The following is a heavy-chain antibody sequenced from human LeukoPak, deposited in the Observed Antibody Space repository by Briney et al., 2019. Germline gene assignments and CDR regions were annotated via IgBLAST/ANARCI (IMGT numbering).Heavy chain of an antibody. V-gene: IGHV3-30-3*01. CDR1: GFTFSSYA. Sequence: GGSLRLSCAASGFTFSSYAMHWVRQAPGKGLEWVAVISYDGSNKYYADSVKGRFTISRDNSKNTLYLQMSSLRAEDTAVYYCASGSRYSGLLDYWGQGTLVTVSS. CDR2: ISYDGSNK. D-gene: IGHD5-12*01. CDR3: ASGSRYSGLLDY. J-gene: IGHJ4*02.